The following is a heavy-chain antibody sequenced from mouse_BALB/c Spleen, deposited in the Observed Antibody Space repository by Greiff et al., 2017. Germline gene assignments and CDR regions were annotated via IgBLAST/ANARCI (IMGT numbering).Heavy chain of an antibody. Sequence: SGAELARPGASVKLSCKASGYTFTSYWMQWVKQRPGQGLEWIGAIYPGDGDTRYTQKFKGKATLTADKSSSTAYMQLSSLASEDSAVYYCAREGSSGYSYWGQGTLVTVSA. CDR3: AREGSSGYSY. D-gene: IGHD3-1*01. CDR2: IYPGDGDT. J-gene: IGHJ3*01. CDR1: GYTFTSYW. V-gene: IGHV1-87*01.